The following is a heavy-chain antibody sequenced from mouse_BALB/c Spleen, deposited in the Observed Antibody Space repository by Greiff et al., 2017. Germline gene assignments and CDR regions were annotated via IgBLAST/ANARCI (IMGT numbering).Heavy chain of an antibody. CDR3: ARHGYDGTWFAY. Sequence: EVHLVESGGGLVKPGGSLKLSCAASGFTFSSYAMSWVRQTPEKRLEWVATISSGGSYTYYPDSVKGRFTISRDNAKNTLYLQMSSLRSEDTAMYYCARHGYDGTWFAYWGQGTLVTVSA. D-gene: IGHD2-2*01. J-gene: IGHJ3*01. V-gene: IGHV5-9-3*01. CDR2: ISSGGSYT. CDR1: GFTFSSYA.